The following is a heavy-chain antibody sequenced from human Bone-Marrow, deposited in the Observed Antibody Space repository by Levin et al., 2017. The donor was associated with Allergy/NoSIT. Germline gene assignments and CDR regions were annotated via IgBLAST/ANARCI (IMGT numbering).Heavy chain of an antibody. CDR1: GFTFSSSG. V-gene: IGHV3-33*01. Sequence: LSLTCAASGFTFSSSGIHWVRQAPGKGLEWVSIISYDGSNKYYGDSVKGRFTISRDNSKDTVYLQINNVRREDTAVYYCARDTVGYYYGLDVWGQGTAVIVSS. J-gene: IGHJ6*02. D-gene: IGHD2-15*01. CDR2: ISYDGSNK. CDR3: ARDTVGYYYGLDV.